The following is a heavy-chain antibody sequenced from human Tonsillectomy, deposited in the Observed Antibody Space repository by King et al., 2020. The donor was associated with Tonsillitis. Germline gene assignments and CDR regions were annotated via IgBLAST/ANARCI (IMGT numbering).Heavy chain of an antibody. J-gene: IGHJ4*02. CDR1: GFTFSSYG. CDR2: ISSSSSTT. V-gene: IGHV3-48*04. Sequence: VQLVESGGGLIQPGGSLRLSCAASGFTFSSYGMNWVRQAPGKGLEWVSYISSSSSTTYYADSVKGRFTISRDNAKNSLYLQMNSLRAEDTAVYYCASYRQTVTSWGYWGQGTLVTVSS. D-gene: IGHD4-17*01. CDR3: ASYRQTVTSWGY.